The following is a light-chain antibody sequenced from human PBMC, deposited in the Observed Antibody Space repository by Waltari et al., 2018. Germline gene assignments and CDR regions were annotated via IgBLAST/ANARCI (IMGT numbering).Light chain of an antibody. V-gene: IGLV2-23*02. CDR1: SSDVGNYKR. CDR3: SSYAGSSKGV. Sequence: QSALTQPASVSGSPGQSITISCTGTSSDVGNYKRCSWYQQHPGKAPKLMIYAVSKRPSGVSDRFSGSKSGDMASLTISGLQPEDEAEYFCSSYAGSSKGVFGGGTKVTVL. CDR2: AVS. J-gene: IGLJ2*01.